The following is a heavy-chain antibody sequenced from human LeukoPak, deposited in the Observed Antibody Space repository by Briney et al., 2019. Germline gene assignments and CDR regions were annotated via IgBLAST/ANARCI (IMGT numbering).Heavy chain of an antibody. CDR1: GFTFSTYA. V-gene: IGHV3-23*01. D-gene: IGHD3-16*02. Sequence: AGGSLRLSCAASGFTFSTYAMSWVRQALGKGLEWVSGISGSGSSTFDADSVKGRFTTSRDNSKNTLFLQMNSLRAEDAALYYCAKDYRMIAFGGVIGIDAFDIWGQGTMVTVSS. J-gene: IGHJ3*02. CDR2: ISGSGSST. CDR3: AKDYRMIAFGGVIGIDAFDI.